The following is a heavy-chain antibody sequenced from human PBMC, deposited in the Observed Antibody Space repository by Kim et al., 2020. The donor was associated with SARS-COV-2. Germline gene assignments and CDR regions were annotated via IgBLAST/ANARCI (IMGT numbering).Heavy chain of an antibody. CDR3: ARGLVGATYGGLRYYYGMDV. CDR2: INHSGST. V-gene: IGHV4-34*01. Sequence: SETLSLTCAVYGGSFSGYYWSWIRQPPGKGLEWIGEINHSGSTNYNPSLKSRVTISVDTSKNQFSLKLSSVTAADTAVYYCARGLVGATYGGLRYYYGMDVWGQGTTVTVSS. J-gene: IGHJ6*02. D-gene: IGHD1-26*01. CDR1: GGSFSGYY.